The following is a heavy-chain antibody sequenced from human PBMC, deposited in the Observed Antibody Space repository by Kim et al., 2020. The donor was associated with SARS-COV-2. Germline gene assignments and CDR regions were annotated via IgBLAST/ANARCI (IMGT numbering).Heavy chain of an antibody. V-gene: IGHV5-51*01. J-gene: IGHJ3*02. CDR2: IYPGDSDT. D-gene: IGHD1-26*01. Sequence: GESLKISCKGSGYSFTSYWIGWVRQMPGKGLEWMGIIYPGDSDTRYSPSFQGQVTISADKSISTAYLQWSSLKASDTAMYYCARQSSTWYSGSYYFPDAFDIWGQGTMVTVSS. CDR1: GYSFTSYW. CDR3: ARQSSTWYSGSYYFPDAFDI.